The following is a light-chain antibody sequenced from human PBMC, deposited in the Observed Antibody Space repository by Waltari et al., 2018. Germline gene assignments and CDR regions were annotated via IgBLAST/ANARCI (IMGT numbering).Light chain of an antibody. Sequence: QSVLTQPPSVSGAPGQRVTISCTGSSSNIGAGFDVHWFQQLPGRAPKLLIYDNMNRPSGLPYRFSGSKSGTSASLAIAGLQAEDESDDCCQSYDTSLSVGVFGGGTKLTVL. V-gene: IGLV1-40*01. CDR2: DNM. J-gene: IGLJ3*02. CDR1: SSNIGAGFD. CDR3: QSYDTSLSVGV.